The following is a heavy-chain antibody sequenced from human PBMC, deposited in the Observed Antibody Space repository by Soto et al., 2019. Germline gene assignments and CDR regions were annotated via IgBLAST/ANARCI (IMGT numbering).Heavy chain of an antibody. V-gene: IGHV3-11*01. CDR2: MSSSGTNV. CDR3: ATSRVFDI. J-gene: IGHJ4*02. Sequence: QVQLVESGGGLVRPGGSLRLSCAASGFTFSDYYMSWIRQSPGKGLEWLALMSSSGTNVFYADSVKGRFTISXXXXXXXXXXEMDRLKAEDTAVCYCATSRVFDIWGLGTLVSVSS. CDR1: GFTFSDYY.